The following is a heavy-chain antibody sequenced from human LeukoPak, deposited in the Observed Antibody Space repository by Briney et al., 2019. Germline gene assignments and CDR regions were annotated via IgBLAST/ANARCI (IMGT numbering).Heavy chain of an antibody. CDR2: ISYDGSNK. J-gene: IGHJ6*03. CDR3: ARVACSSTSCYYSSYYYYYMDV. Sequence: GGSLRLSCAASGFTFSSYSMNWVRQAPGKGLEWVAVISYDGSNKYYADSVTGRFTISRDNSKSTLYLQMNSLRAEDTAVYYCARVACSSTSCYYSSYYYYYMDVWGKGTTVTVSS. V-gene: IGHV3-30*03. D-gene: IGHD2-2*01. CDR1: GFTFSSYS.